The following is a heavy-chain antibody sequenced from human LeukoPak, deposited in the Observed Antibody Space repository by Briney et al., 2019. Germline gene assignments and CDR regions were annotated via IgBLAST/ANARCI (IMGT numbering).Heavy chain of an antibody. J-gene: IGHJ4*02. CDR2: IHATGST. Sequence: PSETLSLTCAVSGGSVKTYYWSWIRQSPERGLQWIGFIHATGSTNTFPSLKSRVTISLDTSTNQSSLRLKSVTAADTAVYYCARHSARGYNYIDFWGRGTLVTVSS. D-gene: IGHD5-24*01. CDR3: ARHSARGYNYIDF. V-gene: IGHV4-4*08. CDR1: GGSVKTYY.